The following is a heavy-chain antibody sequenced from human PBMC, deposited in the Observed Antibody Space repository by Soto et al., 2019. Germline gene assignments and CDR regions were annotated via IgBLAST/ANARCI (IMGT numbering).Heavy chain of an antibody. D-gene: IGHD6-6*01. CDR3: AKTSRFDS. V-gene: IGHV4-34*01. J-gene: IGHJ4*02. CDR2: INHSGST. CDR1: GGSLSAYY. Sequence: QVQLQQWGAGLLKPSETLSLTCAVYGGSLSAYYWSWIRQPPGKGLEWIGEINHSGSTNYNPSLKSRVTISVDASKNQFSLKLSSVTAADTAVYYCAKTSRFDSWGKGTQVTVSS.